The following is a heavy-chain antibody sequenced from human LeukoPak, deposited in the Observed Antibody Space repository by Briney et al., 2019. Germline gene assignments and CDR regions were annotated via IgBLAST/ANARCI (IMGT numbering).Heavy chain of an antibody. D-gene: IGHD4-23*01. CDR2: IYYSGST. J-gene: IGHJ4*02. V-gene: IGHV4-59*01. CDR1: GGSIRSYY. Sequence: SETLSLTCTVSGGSIRSYYWSWIRQPPGKGLEWIGYIYYSGSTNYNPSLKSRVTISVDTSKNQFSLKLSSVTAADTAVYYCARDDYGGSPYDYWGQGTLVTVSS. CDR3: ARDDYGGSPYDY.